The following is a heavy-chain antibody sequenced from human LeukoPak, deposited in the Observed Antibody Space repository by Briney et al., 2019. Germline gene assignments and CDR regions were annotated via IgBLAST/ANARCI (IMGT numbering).Heavy chain of an antibody. V-gene: IGHV4-61*02. J-gene: IGHJ5*02. CDR3: ARQGGELRFFNFRLDWFDP. CDR1: GASISSGSYY. D-gene: IGHD3-3*01. CDR2: ISTSGTT. Sequence: SQTLSLTCTVSGASISSGSYYWTWIRQPAGKGLEWIGRISTSGTTNYNPSLKSRVTISVDTSKNQFSLKLSSVTAADTAVYYCARQGGELRFFNFRLDWFDPWGQGTLVTVSS.